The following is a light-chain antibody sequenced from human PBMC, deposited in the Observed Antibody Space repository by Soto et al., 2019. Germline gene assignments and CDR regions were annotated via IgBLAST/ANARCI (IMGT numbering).Light chain of an antibody. CDR1: SSNIGNNA. CDR3: AAWDDSLNGPV. V-gene: IGLV1-36*01. CDR2: YND. Sequence: QPVLTQPPSVSEAPRQRVTISCSGSSSNIGNNAVNWYQHLPGKAPKLLVFYNDLLPSGVSDRFSGSKSGTSASLAISGLQSEDEADYYCAAWDDSLNGPVFVGGTKLAVL. J-gene: IGLJ2*01.